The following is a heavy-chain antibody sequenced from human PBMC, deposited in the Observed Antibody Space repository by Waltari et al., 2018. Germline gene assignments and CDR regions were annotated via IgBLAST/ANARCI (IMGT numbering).Heavy chain of an antibody. D-gene: IGHD5-12*01. CDR3: ARNVEMATISQYFDL. Sequence: TCTVSGGSISSYYWSWIRQPAGKGLEWIGRIYTSGSTNYNPSLKSRVTMSVDTSKNQFSLKLSSVTAADTAVYYCARNVEMATISQYFDLWGRGTLVTVSS. CDR2: IYTSGST. V-gene: IGHV4-4*07. J-gene: IGHJ2*01. CDR1: GGSISSYY.